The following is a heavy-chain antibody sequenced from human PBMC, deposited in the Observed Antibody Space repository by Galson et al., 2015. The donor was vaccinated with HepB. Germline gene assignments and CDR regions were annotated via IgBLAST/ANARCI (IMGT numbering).Heavy chain of an antibody. V-gene: IGHV1-2*02. Sequence: SVKVSCKASGYTFNDYYIHWVRQAPGEGLEWMGWISPNSGDTTYSQKFQGRITMTRDTSINTAYMELSSLRSDDTAVYYCARVVYGMDVWGLGTTVTVSS. CDR3: ARVVYGMDV. CDR1: GYTFNDYY. J-gene: IGHJ6*02. CDR2: ISPNSGDT.